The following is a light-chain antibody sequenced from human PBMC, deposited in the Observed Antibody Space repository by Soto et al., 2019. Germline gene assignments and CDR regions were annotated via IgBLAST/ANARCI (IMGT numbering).Light chain of an antibody. CDR2: GAS. J-gene: IGKJ1*01. CDR1: QSVSTN. CDR3: QQYSSWPPIT. V-gene: IGKV3-15*01. Sequence: EIVMTQSPATLSVSPGERATLSCRASQSVSTNLAWYQQKPGQAPRLVIYGASTRATGFPARFSGSGSGTEFSLTISSLQSEDFAVYYCQQYSSWPPITFGQGTKVDIK.